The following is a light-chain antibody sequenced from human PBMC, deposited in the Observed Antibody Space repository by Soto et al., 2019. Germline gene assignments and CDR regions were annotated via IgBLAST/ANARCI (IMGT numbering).Light chain of an antibody. Sequence: VLTQPPSVSGAPGQRVTISCTGSSSNIGAGYDVHWYQQLPGTAPKLLIYGNSNRPSGVPDRFSGSKSGTSASLAITGLQAEDEADYYCQSYDSSLSHVVFGGGTQLTVL. V-gene: IGLV1-40*01. J-gene: IGLJ2*01. CDR3: QSYDSSLSHVV. CDR1: SSNIGAGYD. CDR2: GNS.